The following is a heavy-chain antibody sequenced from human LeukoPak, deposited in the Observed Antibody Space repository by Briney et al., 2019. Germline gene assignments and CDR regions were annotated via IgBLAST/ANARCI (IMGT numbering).Heavy chain of an antibody. CDR1: GYTFTSYG. D-gene: IGHD1-1*01. CDR3: ARARDWNDVLDY. J-gene: IGHJ4*02. Sequence: WASVNVSCKASGYTFTSYGFSWVRQPPGQGLGRMGWISAYNGNTNYAQKLQGSVTMTTDTSTSTAYMELRSLRSDDTAVYYCARARDWNDVLDYWGQGTLVTVSS. CDR2: ISAYNGNT. V-gene: IGHV1-18*04.